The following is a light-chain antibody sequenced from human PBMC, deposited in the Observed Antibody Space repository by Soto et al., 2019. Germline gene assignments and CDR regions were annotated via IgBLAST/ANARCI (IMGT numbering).Light chain of an antibody. CDR2: DAF. V-gene: IGKV1-5*01. CDR1: QSINSW. J-gene: IGKJ1*01. Sequence: DIQMTQSPSTLSASVGDRVTITCRASQSINSWMAWYQQKPGRAPKLLIYDAFNLESGVPSRFSGSRSGTEFTLTISSLQPDDFATYYCQHYNSYSWTFGQGTKVEIK. CDR3: QHYNSYSWT.